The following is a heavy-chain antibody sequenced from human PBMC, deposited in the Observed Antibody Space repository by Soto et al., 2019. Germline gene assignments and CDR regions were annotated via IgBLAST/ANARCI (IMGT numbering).Heavy chain of an antibody. J-gene: IGHJ5*02. D-gene: IGHD6-6*01. CDR3: ARDSYSSFLPNCLAP. CDR2: ISAYNGNT. CDR1: GYTFTSYG. Sequence: ASVKVSCKASGYTFTSYGISWVRQAPGQGLEWMGWISAYNGNTNYAQKLQGRVSMTTDTSTSTAYMELRSLRSDDTAVYYCARDSYSSFLPNCLAPFGQGTLVIVSS. V-gene: IGHV1-18*01.